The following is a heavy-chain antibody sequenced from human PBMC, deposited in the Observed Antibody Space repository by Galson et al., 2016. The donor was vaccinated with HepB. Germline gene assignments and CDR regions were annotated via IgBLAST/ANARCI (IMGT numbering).Heavy chain of an antibody. CDR1: GGSISSYS. CDR3: ALSIAVAGTIFFDY. J-gene: IGHJ4*02. CDR2: IYTSGST. V-gene: IGHV4-4*07. Sequence: SETLSLTCTVSGGSISSYSWSWIRQPAGKGLEWIGRIYTSGSTNHNPSLKSRVTMSVDTSKNQFSLKLSSVTAADTAVYYCALSIAVAGTIFFDYWGQGTLVTVSS. D-gene: IGHD6-13*01.